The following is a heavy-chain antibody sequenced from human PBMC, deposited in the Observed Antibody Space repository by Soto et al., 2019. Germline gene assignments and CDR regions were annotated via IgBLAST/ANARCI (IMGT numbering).Heavy chain of an antibody. CDR3: ARGLSVTLFDN. CDR1: GFTFNSAW. Sequence: VPLVESGGALVKPGESLTLSCAASGFTFNSAWMTWVRQHPGKGLEWIGYIYYSGSTYYNPSLKSRVTISVDTSKNQFSLKLSSVTAADTAVYYCARGLSVTLFDNWGQGTLVTVSS. V-gene: IGHV4-31*02. CDR2: IYYSGST. D-gene: IGHD4-17*01. J-gene: IGHJ4*02.